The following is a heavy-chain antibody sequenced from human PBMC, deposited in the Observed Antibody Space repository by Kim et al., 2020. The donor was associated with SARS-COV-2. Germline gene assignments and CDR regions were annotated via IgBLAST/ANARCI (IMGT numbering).Heavy chain of an antibody. D-gene: IGHD2-2*01. Sequence: GGSLRLSCAASGFTFSDYYMSWIRQAPGKGLEWVSYISSSSSYTNYADSVKGRFTISRDNAKNSLYLQMNSLRAEDTAVYYCARETHGGIVVVPAAMDVWGQGTTVTVSS. CDR2: ISSSSSYT. J-gene: IGHJ6*02. CDR1: GFTFSDYY. CDR3: ARETHGGIVVVPAAMDV. V-gene: IGHV3-11*06.